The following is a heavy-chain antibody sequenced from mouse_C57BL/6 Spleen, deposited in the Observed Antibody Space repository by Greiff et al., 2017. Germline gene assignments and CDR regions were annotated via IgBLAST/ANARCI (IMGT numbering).Heavy chain of an antibody. V-gene: IGHV1-18*01. J-gene: IGHJ1*03. CDR2: INPNNGGT. CDR3: ARRTRVVAEDWYCDV. CDR1: GYTFTDYN. D-gene: IGHD1-1*01. Sequence: EVQGVESGPELVKPGASVKIPCKASGYTFTDYNMDWVKQSPGKSLEWIGDINPNNGGTIYNQKFKGKATLTVDKSSSTAYMELRSLTSEDTAVYYCARRTRVVAEDWYCDVWGKGTTVTVSS.